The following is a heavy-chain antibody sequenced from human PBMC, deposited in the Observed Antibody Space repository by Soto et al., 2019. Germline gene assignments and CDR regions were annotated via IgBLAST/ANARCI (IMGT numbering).Heavy chain of an antibody. D-gene: IGHD2-15*01. Sequence: SETPYITCSVSGDSISTVDYFWAWIRQPPGQALEYIGYIYKSATTYYNPSFEGRVAISLDTSKSHFSLNVTSVTAADTAVYFCARGRYCLTGRCFPNWFDSWGQGTLVTSPQ. CDR1: GDSISTVDYF. V-gene: IGHV4-30-4*01. CDR3: ARGRYCLTGRCFPNWFDS. CDR2: IYKSATT. J-gene: IGHJ5*01.